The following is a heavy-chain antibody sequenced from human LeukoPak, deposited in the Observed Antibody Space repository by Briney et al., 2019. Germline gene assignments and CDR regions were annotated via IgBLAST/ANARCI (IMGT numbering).Heavy chain of an antibody. CDR1: GFTFSNYA. CDR3: ARDMIILQS. D-gene: IGHD3-16*01. V-gene: IGHV3-23*01. Sequence: GGSLRLSCLASGFTFSNYAMSWVRQAPGKGLEWVSGITISGRTAYYADSVKGRFTISRDNFKNTLYLQMNSLRAEDTAVYFCARDMIILQSWGQGTLVTVSS. CDR2: ITISGRTA. J-gene: IGHJ5*02.